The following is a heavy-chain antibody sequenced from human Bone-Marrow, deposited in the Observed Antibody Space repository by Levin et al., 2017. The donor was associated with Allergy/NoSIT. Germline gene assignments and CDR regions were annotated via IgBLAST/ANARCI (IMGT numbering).Heavy chain of an antibody. CDR1: GFTFRSYA. CDR2: ISGNDGGSDGGS. V-gene: IGHV3-23*01. J-gene: IGHJ4*02. CDR3: EKVGGVEWVQLWPLDY. Sequence: GESLKISCEASGFTFRSYAMSWVRQAPGKGLEWVSAISGNDGGSDGGSSSADSVKGRFTISRDNSKNTLYLQMNSLRADDTAVYDCEKVGGVEWVQLWPLDYWGQGSLVTVS. D-gene: IGHD1-1*01.